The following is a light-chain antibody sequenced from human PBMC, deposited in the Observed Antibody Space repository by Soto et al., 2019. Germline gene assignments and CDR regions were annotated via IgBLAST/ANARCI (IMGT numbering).Light chain of an antibody. Sequence: AIPMTQSPSSLSASVGDRVTITCRASQGMRNDLGWYQQKPGKAPKLLIYAASSLQSGVPSRFSGSGSGTDFTLTISSLQPEDFATYYCLQDYNYPRTFGQGTKLEIK. CDR3: LQDYNYPRT. J-gene: IGKJ2*01. CDR2: AAS. V-gene: IGKV1-6*01. CDR1: QGMRND.